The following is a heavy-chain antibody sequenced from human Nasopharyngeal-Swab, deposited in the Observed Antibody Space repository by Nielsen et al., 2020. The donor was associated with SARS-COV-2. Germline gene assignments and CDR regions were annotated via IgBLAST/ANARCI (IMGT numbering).Heavy chain of an antibody. V-gene: IGHV3-53*04. CDR3: ARQGPHYYYYGMDV. CDR1: GFTVSSNY. CDR2: IYSGGST. Sequence: GGSLRLSCAASGFTVSSNYMSWVRQAPGKGLEWVSVIYSGGSTYYADSVKGRFTISRHNSKNTLYLQMNSLRAEDTAVYYCARQGPHYYYYGMDVWGKGTTVTVSS. J-gene: IGHJ6*04.